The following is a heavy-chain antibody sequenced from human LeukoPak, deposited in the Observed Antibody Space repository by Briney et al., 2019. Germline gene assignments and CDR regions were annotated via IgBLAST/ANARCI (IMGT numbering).Heavy chain of an antibody. Sequence: SETLSLTCTVSGGSISSSSYYWGWLRQPPGKGLEWIGSIYYSGSTYYNPSLKSRVTISVDTSKNQFSLKLSSVTAADTAVYYCARGGSGSYLAWGQGTLVTVSS. J-gene: IGHJ5*02. CDR2: IYYSGST. CDR3: ARGGSGSYLA. D-gene: IGHD3-10*01. V-gene: IGHV4-39*07. CDR1: GGSISSSSYY.